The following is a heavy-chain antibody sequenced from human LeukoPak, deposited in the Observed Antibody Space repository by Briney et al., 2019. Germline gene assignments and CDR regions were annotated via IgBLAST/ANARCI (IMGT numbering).Heavy chain of an antibody. CDR3: ARDRRHYYYYMDV. Sequence: SVKVSCKASGGAFSSYAISWVRQAPGQGLEWMGRIIPIFGTANYAQKFQGRVTITTDESTSTAYMELSSLRSEDTAVYYCARDRRHYYYYMDVWGKGTTVTVSS. J-gene: IGHJ6*03. CDR1: GGAFSSYA. V-gene: IGHV1-69*05. CDR2: IIPIFGTA.